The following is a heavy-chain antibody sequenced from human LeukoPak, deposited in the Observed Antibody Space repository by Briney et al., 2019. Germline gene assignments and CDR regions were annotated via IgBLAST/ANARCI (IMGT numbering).Heavy chain of an antibody. CDR3: ARLYSSGGSSAAGFDY. Sequence: SETLSLTCTVSGGSISSSSYYWGWIRQPPGKGLEWIGSIYYSGSTYYNPSLKSRVTISVDTSKNQFSLKLSSVTAADTAVYYCARLYSSGGSSAAGFDYWGQGTLVTVSS. V-gene: IGHV4-39*01. CDR1: GGSISSSSYY. J-gene: IGHJ4*02. D-gene: IGHD2-15*01. CDR2: IYYSGST.